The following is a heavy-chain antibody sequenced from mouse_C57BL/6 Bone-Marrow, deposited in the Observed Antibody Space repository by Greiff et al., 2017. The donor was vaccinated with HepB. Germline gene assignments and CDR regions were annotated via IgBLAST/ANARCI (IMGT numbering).Heavy chain of an antibody. CDR1: GYTFTSYW. D-gene: IGHD2-3*01. J-gene: IGHJ4*01. V-gene: IGHV1-55*01. CDR2: IYPGSGST. Sequence: QVQLQQPGAELVKPGASVKMSCKASGYTFTSYWITWVKQRPGQGLEWIGDIYPGSGSTNYNEKFKSTATLTVDTSSSTAYMQLSSLTSEDSAVYYCARNGYYPYYAMDYWGQGTSVTVSS. CDR3: ARNGYYPYYAMDY.